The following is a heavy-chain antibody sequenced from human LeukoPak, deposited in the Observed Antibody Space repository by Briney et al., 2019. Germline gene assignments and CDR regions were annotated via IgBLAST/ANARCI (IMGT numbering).Heavy chain of an antibody. J-gene: IGHJ3*02. D-gene: IGHD2-2*01. CDR1: GFTFDDFA. CDR2: ISWNSGSI. V-gene: IGHV3-9*01. Sequence: GGSLRLSCAASGFTFDDFAMHLGRQAPGKGLEWVSGISWNSGSIGYADSVKGRFTISRDNAKNSLYLQMNSLRAEDTALYYCAKDGGSTSGYGFGAFDIWGQGTMVTVSS. CDR3: AKDGGSTSGYGFGAFDI.